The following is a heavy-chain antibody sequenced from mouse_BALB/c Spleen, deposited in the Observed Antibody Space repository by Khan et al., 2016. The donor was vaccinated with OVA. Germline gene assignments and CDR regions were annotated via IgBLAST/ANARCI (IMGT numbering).Heavy chain of an antibody. V-gene: IGHV3-2*02. Sequence: VQLKESGPGLVKPSQSLSLTCTVTGYSITSDYAWNWIRQFPGNKLEWLGFISYSGNTNYNPSLTSRISITRDTSKNQFFLQLNSVTTEDTATYYCARICGGDFDYWGQGTTLTVSS. J-gene: IGHJ2*01. CDR1: GYSITSDYA. CDR3: ARICGGDFDY. CDR2: ISYSGNT.